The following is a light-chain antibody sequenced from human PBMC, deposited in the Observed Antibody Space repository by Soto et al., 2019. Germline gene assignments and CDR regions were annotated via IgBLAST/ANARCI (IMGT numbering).Light chain of an antibody. J-gene: IGLJ2*01. Sequence: QSVLTQPASVSGSPGQSITISCTGTSSDVGSYNLVSWYQQHPGKAPKLMIYEGSKRPSGVSNRFSVSKSGNTASLTISGRQAEDEADYYCCSYAGSSTLVFGGVTQLTVL. CDR2: EGS. CDR3: CSYAGSSTLV. CDR1: SSDVGSYNL. V-gene: IGLV2-23*01.